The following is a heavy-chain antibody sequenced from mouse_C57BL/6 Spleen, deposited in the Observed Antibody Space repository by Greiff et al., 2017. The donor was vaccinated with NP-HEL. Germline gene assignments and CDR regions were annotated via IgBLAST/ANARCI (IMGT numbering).Heavy chain of an antibody. V-gene: IGHV1-55*01. Sequence: VQLQQPGAELVKPGASVKMSCKASGYTFTSYWITWVKQRPGQGLEWIGDIYPGSGSTNYNEKFKSKATLTVDTSSSTAYMQLSSLTSEDSAVYYCALYYYGSSSYWYFDVWGTGTTVTVSS. CDR1: GYTFTSYW. CDR2: IYPGSGST. D-gene: IGHD1-1*01. CDR3: ALYYYGSSSYWYFDV. J-gene: IGHJ1*03.